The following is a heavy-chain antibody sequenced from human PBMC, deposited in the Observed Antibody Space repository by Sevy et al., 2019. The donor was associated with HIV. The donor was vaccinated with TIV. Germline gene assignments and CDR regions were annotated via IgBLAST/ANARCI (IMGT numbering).Heavy chain of an antibody. D-gene: IGHD1-26*01. CDR2: IYYSGST. Sequence: SETLSLTCTVSGDSISSYYWSWIRQPPGKGLEWIGYIYYSGSTNYNPSLKSRVTISVDTSKNQFSLKLSSVTAADTAVYYCARDNRRATKYYGMDVWGQGTTVTVSS. V-gene: IGHV4-59*01. J-gene: IGHJ6*02. CDR3: ARDNRRATKYYGMDV. CDR1: GDSISSYY.